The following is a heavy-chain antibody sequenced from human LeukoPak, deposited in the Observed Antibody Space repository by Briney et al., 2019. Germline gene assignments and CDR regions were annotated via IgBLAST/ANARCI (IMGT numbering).Heavy chain of an antibody. CDR3: ARVTGDYGEEDY. D-gene: IGHD7-27*01. V-gene: IGHV1-2*02. CDR2: INPNSGGT. Sequence: ASVKVSCKASGYTFTGYYMHWVRQAPGQGLEWMGWINPNSGGTNYAQKFQGGVTMTRDTSISTAYMELSRLRSDDTAVYYCARVTGDYGEEDYWGQGTLVTVSS. J-gene: IGHJ4*02. CDR1: GYTFTGYY.